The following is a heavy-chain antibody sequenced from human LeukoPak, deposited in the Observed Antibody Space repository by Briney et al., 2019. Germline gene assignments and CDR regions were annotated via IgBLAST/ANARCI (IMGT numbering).Heavy chain of an antibody. Sequence: PSETLSLTCTVSGGSISSSSYYWGWIRQPPGKGLEWVGHMYYRGNTFYNPSLKSRVIISVDTSKNQFSLKLRSVTAADTAVYFCARLYGNYQNYFDYWGQGTLVTVSS. V-gene: IGHV4-39*07. CDR2: MYYRGNT. CDR1: GGSISSSSYY. J-gene: IGHJ4*02. CDR3: ARLYGNYQNYFDY. D-gene: IGHD1-7*01.